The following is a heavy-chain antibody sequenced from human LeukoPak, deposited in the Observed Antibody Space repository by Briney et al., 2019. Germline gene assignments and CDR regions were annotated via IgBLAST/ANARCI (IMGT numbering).Heavy chain of an antibody. D-gene: IGHD4-11*01. V-gene: IGHV4-4*02. CDR3: ASLTTGVDY. J-gene: IGHJ4*02. CDR1: RGSISSSSW. Sequence: SGTLSLTCAVSRGSISSSSWWSWARQPPGKGLEWIGEIHHSGTTNYNPSLKSRVTISVDKSKNHFSLKLSSVTAADTAVYFCASLTTGVDYWGQGTLVTVSS. CDR2: IHHSGTT.